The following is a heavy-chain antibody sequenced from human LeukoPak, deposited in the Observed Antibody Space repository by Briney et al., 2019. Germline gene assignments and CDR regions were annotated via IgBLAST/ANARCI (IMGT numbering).Heavy chain of an antibody. D-gene: IGHD2-2*01. J-gene: IGHJ3*02. CDR2: INPSGRST. CDR3: AREHDNARALDI. CDR1: GYTFTSYY. V-gene: IGHV1-46*03. Sequence: ASVRVSCKASGYTFTSYYMHRVRQAPGQGLEWMGIINPSGRSTTYAQKFQGRVTMTRDTSTSTLYMELSSLRSEDTAVYYCAREHDNARALDICGQGTVVTVSS.